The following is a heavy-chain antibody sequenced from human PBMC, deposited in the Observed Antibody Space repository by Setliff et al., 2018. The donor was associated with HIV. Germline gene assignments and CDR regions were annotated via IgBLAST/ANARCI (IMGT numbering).Heavy chain of an antibody. Sequence: SETLSLTCTVSGGSINYYYWNWIRQPAGKGLEWLGRIHSNGNTNFNPSLKSQINMSVDMSKNQVSMKLTSVTAADTALYYCARGRKAVGDWFDPWGQGIQVTVSS. CDR3: ARGRKAVGDWFDP. CDR1: GGSINYYY. CDR2: IHSNGNT. V-gene: IGHV4-4*07. D-gene: IGHD1-26*01. J-gene: IGHJ5*02.